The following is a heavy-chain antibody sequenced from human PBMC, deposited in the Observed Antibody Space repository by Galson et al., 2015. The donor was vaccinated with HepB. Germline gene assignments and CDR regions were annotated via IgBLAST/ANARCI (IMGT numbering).Heavy chain of an antibody. CDR3: AKFILGELRADLEY. V-gene: IGHV3-23*01. CDR1: GFTFSSYA. CDR2: ISGNGDFT. J-gene: IGHJ4*02. D-gene: IGHD1-7*01. Sequence: SLRLSCAASGFTFSSYAMSWVRQAPGKGLEYVSAISGNGDFTFYADSVEGRFTISRDTSKNTLYLQMSSLRAEDTAVYYCAKFILGELRADLEYWGQGTLVTVSS.